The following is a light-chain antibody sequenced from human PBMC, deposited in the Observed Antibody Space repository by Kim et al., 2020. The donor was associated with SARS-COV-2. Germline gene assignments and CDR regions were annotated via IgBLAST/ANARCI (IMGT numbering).Light chain of an antibody. CDR2: GAS. Sequence: SPGERATLSCRASQTVSGNLAWYQQKPGQAPRLLIYGASTRATGVPDRFSGSGSGTEFTLTISSLQSEDFAVYYCQQYNSWPPLTFGGGTKGDIK. CDR1: QTVSGN. J-gene: IGKJ4*01. CDR3: QQYNSWPPLT. V-gene: IGKV3-15*01.